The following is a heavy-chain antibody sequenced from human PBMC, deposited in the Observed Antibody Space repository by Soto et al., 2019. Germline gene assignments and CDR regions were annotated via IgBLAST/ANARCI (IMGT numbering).Heavy chain of an antibody. J-gene: IGHJ6*02. CDR1: GYTFTSYA. CDR3: ARLLCFGELSGCYGMDV. V-gene: IGHV1-3*01. CDR2: INAGNGNR. D-gene: IGHD3-10*01. Sequence: ASVKVSCKASGYTFTSYAMHWVRQAPGQRFEWMGWINAGNGNRKYSQKFQGRVTITRDTSASTAYMELSSLRSEDTAVYYCARLLCFGELSGCYGMDVWGQGTTVTVSS.